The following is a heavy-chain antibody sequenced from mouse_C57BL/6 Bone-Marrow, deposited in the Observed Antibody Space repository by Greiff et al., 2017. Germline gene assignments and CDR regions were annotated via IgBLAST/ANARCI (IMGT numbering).Heavy chain of an antibody. CDR3: TTWGWLLYYFDY. V-gene: IGHV14-4*01. D-gene: IGHD2-3*01. CDR2: LDPENGDP. Sequence: EVQLQQSGAELVRPGASVKLSCTASGFNIKDDYMHWVKQRPEQGLEWIGWLDPENGDPESASTSQGKATITADTSSNPAYLQLSSLTSEDTAVYYCTTWGWLLYYFDYWGQGTTLTVSS. CDR1: GFNIKDDY. J-gene: IGHJ2*01.